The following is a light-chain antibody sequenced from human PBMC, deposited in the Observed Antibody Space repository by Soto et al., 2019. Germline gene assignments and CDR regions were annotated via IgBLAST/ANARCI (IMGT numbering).Light chain of an antibody. CDR3: QHFGDSTVT. CDR1: QSVSSTY. J-gene: IGKJ5*01. CDR2: GTS. V-gene: IGKV3-20*01. Sequence: DIVMTQSPGTLSFSRRERASVSGGTGQSVSSTYLAWCQQKHGQAPRLVIYGTSTRATGIPDRFSGTGSGTDGTITISRLEQEDCSVYYCQHFGDSTVTFGQGTRLEI.